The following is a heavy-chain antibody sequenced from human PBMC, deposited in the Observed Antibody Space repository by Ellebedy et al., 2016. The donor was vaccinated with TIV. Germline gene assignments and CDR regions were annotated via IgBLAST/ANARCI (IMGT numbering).Heavy chain of an antibody. CDR2: INHSGST. CDR1: GGSFSGYY. Sequence: MPSETLSLTCAVYGGSFSGYYWSWIRQPPGKGLEWIGEINHSGSTNYNPSLKSRVTISVDTSKNQFSLKLSSVTAADTAVYYCASYEGGPDYWGQGTLVTVSS. J-gene: IGHJ4*02. V-gene: IGHV4-34*01. CDR3: ASYEGGPDY. D-gene: IGHD5-12*01.